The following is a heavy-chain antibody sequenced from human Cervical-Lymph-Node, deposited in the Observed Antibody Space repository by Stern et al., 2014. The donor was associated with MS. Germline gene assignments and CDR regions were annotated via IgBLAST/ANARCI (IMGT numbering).Heavy chain of an antibody. D-gene: IGHD3-10*02. J-gene: IGHJ4*02. CDR3: TSLGSGV. CDR1: GYSFASYSFAFSY. V-gene: IGHV1-8*01. CDR2: MDPNSGEA. Sequence: QLVQSGAEVTKPGSSVKVSCKASGYSFASYSFAFSYINSLRQLSGQGLELMGSMDPNSGEATHAQKFQGRVTMTRDTSTSTAYMELRSLRSDDTAVYYCTSLGSGVWGQGTLVTVSS.